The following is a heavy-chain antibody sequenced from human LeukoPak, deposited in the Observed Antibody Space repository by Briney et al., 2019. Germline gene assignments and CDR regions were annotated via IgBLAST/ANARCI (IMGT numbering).Heavy chain of an antibody. J-gene: IGHJ4*02. D-gene: IGHD6-13*01. CDR1: RFTYSSYT. CDR2: ISGSGGST. Sequence: GGSLRLSCAASRFTYSSYTMSWVRQAPGKGLEWVSTISGSGGSTYYADSVKGRFTISRDNSKNTLYLQMNSLRAEDTAVYYCAKYSSRWFSYPDYWGQGTLVTVSS. V-gene: IGHV3-23*01. CDR3: AKYSSRWFSYPDY.